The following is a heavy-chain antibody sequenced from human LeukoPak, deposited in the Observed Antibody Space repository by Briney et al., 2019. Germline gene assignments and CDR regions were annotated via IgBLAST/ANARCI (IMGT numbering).Heavy chain of an antibody. D-gene: IGHD3-22*01. CDR1: GFTVGSNY. V-gene: IGHV3-53*01. J-gene: IGHJ4*02. Sequence: GGSLRLSCAASGFTVGSNYMSWVRQAPGKGLEWVSVIYSGGSTYYADSVKGRFTISRDNSKNTLYLQMNSLRAEDTAVYYCARGGADYDSSGYYYFDYWGQGTLVTVSS. CDR3: ARGGADYDSSGYYYFDY. CDR2: IYSGGST.